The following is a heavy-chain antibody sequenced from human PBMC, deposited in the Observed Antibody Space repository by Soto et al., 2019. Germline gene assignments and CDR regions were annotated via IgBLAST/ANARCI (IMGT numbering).Heavy chain of an antibody. CDR1: GYSFISHY. CDR3: ARDTGWKDLVWWFDP. V-gene: IGHV1-46*03. Sequence: QVQLVQSGAEVKKPGASVKISCKAFGYSFISHYMHWVRQAPGQGLEWMGTIHPAGINTAYAQKFQRRVTMTTYTSTSTVYMELTSLTSEDTAVYYCARDTGWKDLVWWFDPWGQGTLVTVSS. CDR2: IHPAGINT. J-gene: IGHJ5*02. D-gene: IGHD1-1*01.